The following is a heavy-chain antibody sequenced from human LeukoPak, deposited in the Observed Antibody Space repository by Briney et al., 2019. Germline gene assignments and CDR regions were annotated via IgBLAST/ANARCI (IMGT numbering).Heavy chain of an antibody. D-gene: IGHD3-10*01. Sequence: PSETLSLTCAVYGGSFSGYYWSWIRQPPGKGLNGIGEINHSGSTNYTPSLKSRVTISVDTSKNQFSLKLSSVTAADTAVYYCARGGEPYTMVRGVPLGYWGQGTLVTVSS. V-gene: IGHV4-34*01. CDR3: ARGGEPYTMVRGVPLGY. J-gene: IGHJ4*02. CDR1: GGSFSGYY. CDR2: INHSGST.